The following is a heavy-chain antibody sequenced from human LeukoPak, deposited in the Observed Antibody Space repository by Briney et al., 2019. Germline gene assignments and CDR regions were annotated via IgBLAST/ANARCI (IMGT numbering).Heavy chain of an antibody. J-gene: IGHJ5*02. CDR1: GGSFTAYY. Sequence: SETLSLTCAVYGGSFTAYYWSWIRQAPGKGLEWIGEITHSGTTNYNPSLKSRVTISVGRSKNQFSLKLSSVTAADTAVYYCARGRDYYDSSGYPLGNWFDPWGQGTLVTVSS. D-gene: IGHD3-22*01. V-gene: IGHV4-34*01. CDR3: ARGRDYYDSSGYPLGNWFDP. CDR2: ITHSGTT.